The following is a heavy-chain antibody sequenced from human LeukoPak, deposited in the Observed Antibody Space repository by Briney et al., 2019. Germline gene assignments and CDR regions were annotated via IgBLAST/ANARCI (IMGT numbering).Heavy chain of an antibody. CDR1: GFTFSNYG. V-gene: IGHV3-30*02. J-gene: IGHJ6*03. Sequence: GGSLRLSCAASGFTFSNYGMHWVRQAPGKGLEWVAFIRYDGSDKYYTDSVKGRFTISRDNSKNTLYLQMNSLRAEDTAVYYCAKRSSSTRSYYYYMDVWGKGTTVTVSS. CDR2: IRYDGSDK. CDR3: AKRSSSTRSYYYYMDV. D-gene: IGHD2-2*01.